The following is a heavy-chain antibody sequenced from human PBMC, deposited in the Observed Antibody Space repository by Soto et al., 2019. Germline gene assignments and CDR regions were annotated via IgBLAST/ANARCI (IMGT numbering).Heavy chain of an antibody. CDR2: IYYSGST. CDR1: GGSISSSSYY. V-gene: IGHV4-39*01. D-gene: IGHD4-17*01. CDR3: ARSVYGDFRYFDY. J-gene: IGHJ4*02. Sequence: SETLSLTCTVSGGSISSSSYYWGWIRQPPGKGLEWIGSIYYSGSTYYNPSLKSRVTISVDTSKNQFSLKLSSVTAADTAVYYCARSVYGDFRYFDYWGQGTLVTVSS.